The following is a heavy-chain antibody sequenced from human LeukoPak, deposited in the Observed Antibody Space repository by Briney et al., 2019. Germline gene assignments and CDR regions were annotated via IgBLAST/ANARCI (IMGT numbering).Heavy chain of an antibody. CDR2: INHSGST. J-gene: IGHJ4*02. Sequence: SETLSLTCAVYGGSFSGYYWSWLRQPPGKGLKWIGEINHSGSTNYNPSLKSRVTISVDTSKNQFSLKLTSVTAADTAVYYCARRKGFGEGYFDSWGQGTLVTVSS. CDR3: ARRKGFGEGYFDS. V-gene: IGHV4-34*01. CDR1: GGSFSGYY. D-gene: IGHD3-10*01.